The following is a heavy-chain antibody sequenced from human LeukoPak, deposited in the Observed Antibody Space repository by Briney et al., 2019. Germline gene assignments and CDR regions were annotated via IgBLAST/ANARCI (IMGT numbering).Heavy chain of an antibody. Sequence: GGSLRLSCAASGFTFSNYVMNWVRQAPGKGLQWVSRISGSGSKTYYADSVKGRSTISRDNSKNTLYLQMNSLRAEDTAAYYCAKSFGDSSGYYHFDFWGQGTLVTVSS. CDR2: ISGSGSKT. D-gene: IGHD3-22*01. CDR3: AKSFGDSSGYYHFDF. V-gene: IGHV3-23*01. J-gene: IGHJ4*02. CDR1: GFTFSNYV.